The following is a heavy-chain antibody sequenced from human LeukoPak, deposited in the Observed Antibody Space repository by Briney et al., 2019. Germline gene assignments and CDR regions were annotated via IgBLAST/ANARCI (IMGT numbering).Heavy chain of an antibody. J-gene: IGHJ4*02. CDR2: IYTSGST. D-gene: IGHD6-13*01. Sequence: PSETLSPTCTVSGGSISSYYWSWIRQPAGKGLEWIGRIYTSGSTNYNPSLKSRVTISVDKSKNQFSLKLSSVTAADTAAYYCARAPYSSSWMVWGGDYFDYWGQGTLVTVSS. V-gene: IGHV4-4*07. CDR1: GGSISSYY. CDR3: ARAPYSSSWMVWGGDYFDY.